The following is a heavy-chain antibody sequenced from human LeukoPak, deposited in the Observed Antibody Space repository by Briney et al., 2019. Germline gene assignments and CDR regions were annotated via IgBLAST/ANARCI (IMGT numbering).Heavy chain of an antibody. D-gene: IGHD2-15*01. CDR1: GFTFSSYG. Sequence: GGSLRLSCAASGFTFSSYGMHWVRQAPGKGQEWVAVISYDGSNKYYADSVKGRFTISRDNSKNTLYLQMNSLRAEDTAVYYCAKVYPDNVVVVAEDLYGMDVWGKGTTVTVSS. CDR3: AKVYPDNVVVVAEDLYGMDV. V-gene: IGHV3-30*18. J-gene: IGHJ6*04. CDR2: ISYDGSNK.